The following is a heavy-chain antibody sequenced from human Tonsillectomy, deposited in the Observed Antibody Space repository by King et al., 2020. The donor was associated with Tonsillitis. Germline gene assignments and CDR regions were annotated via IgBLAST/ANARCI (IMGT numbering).Heavy chain of an antibody. D-gene: IGHD3-10*01. CDR1: GGTYTDYA. J-gene: IGHJ4*02. CDR2: IIPSFAPA. CDR3: ARDIGDWGDY. Sequence: QVQLVQSGAEVKKPGSSVMVSCKTSGGTYTDYAFSWVRQAPGQGLEWMGGIIPSFAPAIYAKKFQGRVTITVDKYTSTTYMKLSSLRSEDTAVYYCARDIGDWGDYWGQGTLVTVSS. V-gene: IGHV1-69*06.